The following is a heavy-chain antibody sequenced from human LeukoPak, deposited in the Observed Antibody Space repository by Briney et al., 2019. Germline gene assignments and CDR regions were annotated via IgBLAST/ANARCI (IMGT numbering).Heavy chain of an antibody. CDR3: AKVRSRSSNLQDY. CDR1: GYTFSIYA. CDR2: ISDTSVST. V-gene: IGHV3-23*01. J-gene: IGHJ4*02. D-gene: IGHD1-26*01. Sequence: GGSLRLSCAASGYTFSIYAMTWVRQAPGKGLEWVSTISDTSVSTYNADSVKGRFTISRDNSKNTVYLQMHSLRADDTAVYYCAKVRSRSSNLQDYWGQGTLVTVSS.